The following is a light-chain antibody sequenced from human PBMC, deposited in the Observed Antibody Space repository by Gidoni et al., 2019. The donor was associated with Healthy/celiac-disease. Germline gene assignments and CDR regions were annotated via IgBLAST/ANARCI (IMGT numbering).Light chain of an antibody. J-gene: IGLJ2*01. CDR3: QVWDSSSDHPHVV. CDR2: DDS. Sequence: SYVLTQPPSVSVAPGQTARIPCGGNNIGSKSVHWYPQKQGQAPVLVVYDDSDRPSGIPELFSGSNSGNTATLTISRVEAGDEADYYCQVWDSSSDHPHVVFGGGTKLTVL. CDR1: NIGSKS. V-gene: IGLV3-21*02.